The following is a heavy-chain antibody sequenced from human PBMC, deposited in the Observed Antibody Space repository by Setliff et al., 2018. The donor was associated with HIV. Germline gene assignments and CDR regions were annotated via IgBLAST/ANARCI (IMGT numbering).Heavy chain of an antibody. J-gene: IGHJ4*02. Sequence: AASVKVSCKASGYRFPTYEMHWVRQAPGEGLEWIGIITPFGGSTYYAQKFQGRVTLTMDTSTSTFYMELSGLRFEDTAVYYCARAPPSGKARPYYFDYWGQGTLVTVSS. V-gene: IGHV1-46*01. CDR1: GYRFPTYE. CDR2: ITPFGGST. D-gene: IGHD6-13*01. CDR3: ARAPPSGKARPYYFDY.